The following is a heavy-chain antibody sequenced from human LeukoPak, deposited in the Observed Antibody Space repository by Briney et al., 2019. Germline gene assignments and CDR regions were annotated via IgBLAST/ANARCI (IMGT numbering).Heavy chain of an antibody. Sequence: PSETLSLTCTVSGGSISGYYWSWIRQSPGKGLEWIGHIFYSGNTNYNPSLKSRVTTSVDTSKNQFSLKLNSVTAADSAVYYCARYTAAFNWFDPWGQGTLVTVSS. J-gene: IGHJ5*02. V-gene: IGHV4-59*08. CDR1: GGSISGYY. D-gene: IGHD2-21*02. CDR2: IFYSGNT. CDR3: ARYTAAFNWFDP.